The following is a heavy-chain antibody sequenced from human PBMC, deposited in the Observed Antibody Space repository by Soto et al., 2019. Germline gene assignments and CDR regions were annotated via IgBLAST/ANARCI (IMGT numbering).Heavy chain of an antibody. D-gene: IGHD2-15*01. J-gene: IGHJ6*02. CDR1: GGSISSSSSY. CDR3: ASLGYCSGGSCLPRVVDV. V-gene: IGHV4-39*01. CDR2: IYYSGST. Sequence: SETLSLSCTVSGGSISSSSSYWGWIRQPPGKGLEWIGSIYYSGSTYYNPSLKSRVTISLDTSKNQFSLKLSSVTAADTAVYYCASLGYCSGGSCLPRVVDVWGQGTTVTVSS.